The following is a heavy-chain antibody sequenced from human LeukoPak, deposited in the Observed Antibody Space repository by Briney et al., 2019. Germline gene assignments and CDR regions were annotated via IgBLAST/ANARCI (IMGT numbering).Heavy chain of an antibody. CDR2: IKQDGSEK. V-gene: IGHV3-7*01. CDR1: GFTFSSYW. J-gene: IGHJ6*02. Sequence: GGSLRLSCAASGFTFSSYWMSWVRQAPGKGLEWVANIKQDGSEKYYVDSVKGRFTISRDNVKNSLYLQMNSLRAEDTAVYYCARDLTTKAGVMDVWGQGTTVTVSS. CDR3: ARDLTTKAGVMDV. D-gene: IGHD4/OR15-4a*01.